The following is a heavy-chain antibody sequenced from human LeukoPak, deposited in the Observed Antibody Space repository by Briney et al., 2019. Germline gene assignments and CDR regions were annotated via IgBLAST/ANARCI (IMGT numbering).Heavy chain of an antibody. V-gene: IGHV4-30-2*01. CDR2: IYHSGRT. Sequence: SETLSLTCAVSGGSISSGGYSWSWIRQPPGKGLEWIGYIYHSGRTYYNPSLKSRVTISVDRSKNLFSLKLSSVTAADTAVYYCARGDYDSSGYYSPLDYWGQGTLVTVSS. D-gene: IGHD3-22*01. CDR3: ARGDYDSSGYYSPLDY. CDR1: GGSISSGGYS. J-gene: IGHJ4*02.